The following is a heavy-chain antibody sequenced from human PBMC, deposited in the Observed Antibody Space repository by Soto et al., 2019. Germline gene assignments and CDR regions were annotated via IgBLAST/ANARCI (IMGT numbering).Heavy chain of an antibody. CDR1: RYTSTSYD. J-gene: IGHJ5*02. V-gene: IGHV1-2*02. Sequence: ASVKVSCKASRYTSTSYDIFWVRQSPGQGLEWMGWIKPDSGDTHYAQNFQGRVTMTRDTSISTAYMELNNLVSDDTAVYYCARRSSTYLNEVIYDPWGQGTLVTVSS. CDR3: ARRSSTYLNEVIYDP. CDR2: IKPDSGDT. D-gene: IGHD2-2*01.